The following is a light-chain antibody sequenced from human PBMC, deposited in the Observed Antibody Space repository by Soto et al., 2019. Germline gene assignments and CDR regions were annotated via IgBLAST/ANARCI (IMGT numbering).Light chain of an antibody. CDR2: WAS. CDR3: QQCYSTPFT. J-gene: IGKJ3*01. Sequence: DIVMTQSPDSLAVSLGERATINCKSSQSVLYSSNNKNYLAWYQQKPGQPPKLLIYWASTRESGVPDRFSASGSGTDFTLTISSLQAEDVAVYCCQQCYSTPFTFGPGTKVDIK. CDR1: QSVLYSSNNKNY. V-gene: IGKV4-1*01.